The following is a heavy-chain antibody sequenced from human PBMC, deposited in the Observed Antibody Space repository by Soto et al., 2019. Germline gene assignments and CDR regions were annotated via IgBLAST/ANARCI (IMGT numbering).Heavy chain of an antibody. CDR1: GYTFTSYA. CDR2: INAGNGNT. J-gene: IGHJ4*02. Sequence: AAVKVSCKASGYTFTSYAMHWVRQAPGQRLEWMGWINAGNGNTKYSQKFQGRVTITRDTSASTAYMELSSLRSEDTAVYYCAREQQQLQLGCDYWGQGSLVTVSS. CDR3: AREQQQLQLGCDY. D-gene: IGHD6-13*01. V-gene: IGHV1-3*01.